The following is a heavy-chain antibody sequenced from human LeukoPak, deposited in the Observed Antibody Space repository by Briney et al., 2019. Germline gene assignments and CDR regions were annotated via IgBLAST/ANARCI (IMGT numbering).Heavy chain of an antibody. J-gene: IGHJ4*02. CDR3: ARAPGTIYSNYANPDY. Sequence: GGSLRLSCTVSGFTFNNYWMHWVRQAPGKGLVWVSRMNNDGRVITYADSVKGRFTISRDNAKNTLYLQMNSLRAEDTAVYYCARAPGTIYSNYANPDYWGQGTLVTVSS. CDR1: GFTFNNYW. D-gene: IGHD4-11*01. CDR2: MNNDGRVI. V-gene: IGHV3-74*01.